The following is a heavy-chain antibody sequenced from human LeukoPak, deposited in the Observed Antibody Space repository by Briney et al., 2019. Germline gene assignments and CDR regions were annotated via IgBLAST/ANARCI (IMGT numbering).Heavy chain of an antibody. CDR3: AKDHVYGAASYYFDH. CDR1: GFTFSGFG. J-gene: IGHJ4*02. V-gene: IGHV3-30*18. D-gene: IGHD5/OR15-5a*01. Sequence: GGSLRLSCAASGFTFSGFGMHWGRQAPGKGLEWVAVIASDGRDKKYADSVKGRFSISRDNSRNTLYLQMDSLRTEDTAVYYCAKDHVYGAASYYFDHWGQGTVVTVSS. CDR2: IASDGRDK.